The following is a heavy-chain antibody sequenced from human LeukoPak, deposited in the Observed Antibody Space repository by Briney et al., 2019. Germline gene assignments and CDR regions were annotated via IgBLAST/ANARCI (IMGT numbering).Heavy chain of an antibody. CDR2: IYTSGGT. V-gene: IGHV4-61*02. Sequence: SQTLSLTCTVSGGSISSGSYYWSWIRQPAGKGLEWIGRIYTSGGTNYNPSLKSRVTISVDTSKNQFSLKLSSVTAADTAVYYCATSRNYYDSSGYLDGFDYWGQGTLVTVSS. CDR3: ATSRNYYDSSGYLDGFDY. J-gene: IGHJ4*02. CDR1: GGSISSGSYY. D-gene: IGHD3-22*01.